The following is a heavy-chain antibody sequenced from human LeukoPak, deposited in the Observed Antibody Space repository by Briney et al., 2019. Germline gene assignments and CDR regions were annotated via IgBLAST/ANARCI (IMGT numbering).Heavy chain of an antibody. D-gene: IGHD3-16*02. CDR2: IYYSGST. V-gene: IGHV4-39*07. CDR1: GGSISSSSYY. J-gene: IGHJ4*02. CDR3: ARYLVSYDDVWGSYPDNPFDY. Sequence: SETLSLTCTVSGGSISSSSYYWGWLRQPPGKGLEWIGSIYYSGSTYYNPSLKSRVTISVDTSKNQFSLKLSSVTAADTAVYYCARYLVSYDDVWGSYPDNPFDYWGQGTLVTVSS.